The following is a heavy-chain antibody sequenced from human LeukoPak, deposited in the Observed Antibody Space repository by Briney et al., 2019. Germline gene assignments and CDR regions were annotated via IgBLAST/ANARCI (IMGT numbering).Heavy chain of an antibody. CDR3: ARDMGYCSGGSCYRTGIFDY. J-gene: IGHJ4*02. CDR1: GGSISSSNW. CDR2: IYHSGST. V-gene: IGHV4-4*02. D-gene: IGHD2-15*01. Sequence: SETLSLTCAVSGGSISSSNWWSWVRQPPGKGLEWIGEIYHSGSTNYNPSLKSRVTISVDKSKNQFSLKLSSVTAADTAVYYCARDMGYCSGGSCYRTGIFDYWGQGTLVTVSS.